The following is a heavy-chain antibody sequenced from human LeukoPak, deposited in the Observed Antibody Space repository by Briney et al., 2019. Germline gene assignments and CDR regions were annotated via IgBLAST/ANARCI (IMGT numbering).Heavy chain of an antibody. Sequence: GASVKVSCKASGYTFTGYYMHWVRQAPGQGLEWMGWSSSYNGQTNYVKKFQGRVTMTADTSTSTAYMELRSLRFDDTAVYYCARDPPDSATVWAFDVWGQGTMVTVS. V-gene: IGHV1-18*04. CDR3: ARDPPDSATVWAFDV. D-gene: IGHD2-8*01. CDR2: SSSYNGQT. J-gene: IGHJ3*01. CDR1: GYTFTGYY.